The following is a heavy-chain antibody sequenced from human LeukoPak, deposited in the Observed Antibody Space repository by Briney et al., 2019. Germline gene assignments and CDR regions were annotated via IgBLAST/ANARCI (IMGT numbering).Heavy chain of an antibody. V-gene: IGHV4-59*01. CDR3: ARVDGTGAVDY. Sequence: PSETLSLTCTVSGGSISSYYWSWIRQPPGKGLEWIGYIYYSGSTNYNPSLKSRVTISVDTSKNQFSLKLSSVTAADTSWHYCARVDGTGAVDYWGQGTLVTVSS. J-gene: IGHJ4*02. D-gene: IGHD1-1*01. CDR2: IYYSGST. CDR1: GGSISSYY.